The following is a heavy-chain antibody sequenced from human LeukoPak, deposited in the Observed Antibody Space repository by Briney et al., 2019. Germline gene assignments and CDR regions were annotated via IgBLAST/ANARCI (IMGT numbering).Heavy chain of an antibody. CDR1: GYTFTAYY. D-gene: IGHD4-11*01. CDR2: INPNSGGT. V-gene: IGHV1-2*02. Sequence: GASVKVSCKTSGYTFTAYYIHWVRQAPGQGLEWMGWINPNSGGTNYGQNFQGRVTMTRDTSISTAYMELSSLTSDDTAIYYCARIKWAVANDWGQGSLSPSPQ. CDR3: ARIKWAVAND. J-gene: IGHJ4*02.